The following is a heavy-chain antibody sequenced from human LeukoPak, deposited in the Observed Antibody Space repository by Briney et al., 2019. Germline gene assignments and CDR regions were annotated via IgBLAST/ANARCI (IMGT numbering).Heavy chain of an antibody. D-gene: IGHD3-10*01. CDR3: ARSGSTYYYGMDV. CDR1: ASTFSSYG. Sequence: GGSLRLSCPPSASTFSSYGMHWVGQGPGKGLGWVTFIWYDGTDKNYADSVKGRFTISRDNSKNTLYLQMNSLRAEDTAVYYCARSGSTYYYGMDVWGQGTTVTVSS. J-gene: IGHJ6*02. CDR2: IWYDGTDK. V-gene: IGHV3-33*01.